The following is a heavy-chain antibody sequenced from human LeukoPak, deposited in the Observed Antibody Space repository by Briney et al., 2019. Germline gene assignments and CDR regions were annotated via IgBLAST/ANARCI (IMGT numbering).Heavy chain of an antibody. CDR1: GFTFSDYY. J-gene: IGHJ1*01. CDR2: ISSSGSTI. CDR3: ASPGEAAPGSVQH. D-gene: IGHD6-6*01. V-gene: IGHV3-11*01. Sequence: AGSLRLSCAASGFTFSDYYMSWIRQAPGKGLEWVSYISSSGSTIYYADSVKGRFTISRDNAKNSLYLQMNSLRAEDTAVYYCASPGEAAPGSVQHWGQGTLVTVSS.